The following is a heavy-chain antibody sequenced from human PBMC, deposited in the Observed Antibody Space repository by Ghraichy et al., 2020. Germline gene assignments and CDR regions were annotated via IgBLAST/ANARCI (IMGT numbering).Heavy chain of an antibody. D-gene: IGHD6-13*01. Sequence: SETLSLTCAVYGGSFSGYYWSWIRQPPGKGLEWIGEINHSGSTNYNPSLKSRVTISVDTSKNQFSLKLSSVTAADTAVYYCAREGREQLVSWFDPWGQGTLVTVSS. J-gene: IGHJ5*02. CDR2: INHSGST. V-gene: IGHV4-34*01. CDR3: AREGREQLVSWFDP. CDR1: GGSFSGYY.